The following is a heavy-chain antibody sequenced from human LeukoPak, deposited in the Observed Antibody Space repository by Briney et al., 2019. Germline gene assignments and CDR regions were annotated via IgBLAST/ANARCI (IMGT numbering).Heavy chain of an antibody. CDR1: GGTFSSYA. J-gene: IGHJ4*02. CDR2: IIPIFGTA. D-gene: IGHD5-18*01. V-gene: IGHV1-69*05. Sequence: ASVKVSCKASGGTFSSYAISWVRQAPGQGLEWMGRIIPIFGTANYAQKFQGRVTITTDESTSTAYMELSSLRSEDTAVYYCAREPNSYGYDYWGQGTLVSVSS. CDR3: AREPNSYGYDY.